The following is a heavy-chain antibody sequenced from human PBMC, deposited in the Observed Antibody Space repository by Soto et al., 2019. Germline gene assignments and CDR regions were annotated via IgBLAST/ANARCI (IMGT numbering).Heavy chain of an antibody. D-gene: IGHD2-15*01. Sequence: PGGSLRLSCVGSGFTFSSNWMTWVRQAPGKGLEWVANIRQDGSEINYVDSVKGRFTISRDNTKNSLYLQMNSLRAEDTAVFYCAKHLSNGSPDYWGQGTLVTVSS. J-gene: IGHJ4*02. CDR3: AKHLSNGSPDY. V-gene: IGHV3-7*05. CDR2: IRQDGSEI. CDR1: GFTFSSNW.